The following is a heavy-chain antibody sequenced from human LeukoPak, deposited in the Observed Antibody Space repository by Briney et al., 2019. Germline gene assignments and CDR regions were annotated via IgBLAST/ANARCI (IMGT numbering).Heavy chain of an antibody. V-gene: IGHV3-30*18. D-gene: IGHD2-2*01. CDR2: ISYDGSNK. Sequence: GRSLRLSCAASGFTFSSYGMHWVRQAPGKGLEWVAVISYDGSNKYYADSVKGRFTISRDNSKNTLYLQMNSLRAEDTAVYYCAKNLRGIVVVPAATWGGNWFDPWGQGTLVTVSS. CDR3: AKNLRGIVVVPAATWGGNWFDP. J-gene: IGHJ5*02. CDR1: GFTFSSYG.